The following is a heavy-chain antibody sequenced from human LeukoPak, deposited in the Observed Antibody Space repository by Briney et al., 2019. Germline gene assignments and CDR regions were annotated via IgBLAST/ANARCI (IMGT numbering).Heavy chain of an antibody. D-gene: IGHD6-19*01. Sequence: GGSLRLSCAASGFTFSSSAMSWVRQAPGKGLEWVSGISGSGASTYYADSVKGRFITSSDNSKNTLFLQMNRLRAEATAEYYCAKEAVGPYAFDIWGQGTMVTVSS. V-gene: IGHV3-23*01. CDR1: GFTFSSSA. CDR3: AKEAVGPYAFDI. J-gene: IGHJ3*02. CDR2: ISGSGAST.